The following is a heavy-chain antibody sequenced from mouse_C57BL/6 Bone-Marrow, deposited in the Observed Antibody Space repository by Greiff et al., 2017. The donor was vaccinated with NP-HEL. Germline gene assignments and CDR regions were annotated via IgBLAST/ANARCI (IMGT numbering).Heavy chain of an antibody. Sequence: QVQLQQPGAELVKPGASVKMSCKASGYTFTSYWITWVKQRPGQGLEWIGDIYPGSGSTNYNEKFKSKATLTVDTSSSTAYMQLSSLTSEDSAVDYCARSRRAGYYGYWYFDVWGTGTTVTVSS. D-gene: IGHD1-1*01. V-gene: IGHV1-55*01. CDR2: IYPGSGST. CDR3: ARSRRAGYYGYWYFDV. J-gene: IGHJ1*03. CDR1: GYTFTSYW.